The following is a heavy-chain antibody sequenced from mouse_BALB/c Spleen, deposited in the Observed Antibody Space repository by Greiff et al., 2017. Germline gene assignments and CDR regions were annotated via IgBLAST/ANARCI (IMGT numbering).Heavy chain of an antibody. CDR3: ARYPDGSSSWFAY. Sequence: QVQLKESGPGLVAPSQSLSITCTVSGFSLTGYGVNWVRQPPGKGLEWLGMIWGDGSTDYNSALKSRLSISKDNSKSQVFLKMNSLQTDDTARYYCARYPDGSSSWFAYWGQGTLVTVSA. J-gene: IGHJ3*01. D-gene: IGHD1-1*01. CDR1: GFSLTGYG. CDR2: IWGDGST. V-gene: IGHV2-6-7*01.